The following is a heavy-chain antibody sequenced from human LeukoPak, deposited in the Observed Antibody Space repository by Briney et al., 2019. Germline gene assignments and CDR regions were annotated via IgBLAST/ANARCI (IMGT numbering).Heavy chain of an antibody. D-gene: IGHD3-3*01. CDR1: GYTFTGYY. V-gene: IGHV1-2*02. CDR2: INPNSGGT. J-gene: IGHJ6*03. Sequence: ASVKVSCKASGYTFTGYYMHWVRQAPGQGLEWMGWINPNSGGTNYAQKFQGRVTMTRDTSISTAYMELSRLRSDDTAVYYCARDSRSLRFLEWLGRDYYYYMDVWGKGTTVTVSS. CDR3: ARDSRSLRFLEWLGRDYYYYMDV.